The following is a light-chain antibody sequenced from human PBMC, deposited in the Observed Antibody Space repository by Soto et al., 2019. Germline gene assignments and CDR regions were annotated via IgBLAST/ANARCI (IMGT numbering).Light chain of an antibody. CDR3: QHYKTRPLA. J-gene: IGKJ4*01. CDR2: DAS. Sequence: EIVLTQSPATLSLSPGERATLSCRASQSVRTYLAWYQQKPGQAPRLLIYDASNRATGIPARFSGSGSGTDFTVTISSLEPEDLAVYYCQHYKTRPLAFGGGTQVEIK. CDR1: QSVRTY. V-gene: IGKV3-11*01.